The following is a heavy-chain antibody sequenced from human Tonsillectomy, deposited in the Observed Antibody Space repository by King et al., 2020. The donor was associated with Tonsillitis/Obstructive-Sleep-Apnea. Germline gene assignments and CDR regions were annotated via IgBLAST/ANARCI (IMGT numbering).Heavy chain of an antibody. CDR2: IYYSGST. V-gene: IGHV4-31*01. J-gene: IGHJ6*03. D-gene: IGHD2-15*01. Sequence: QLQESGPGLVKPSQTLSLTCTVSGGSISSGGYYWSWIRQHPGKGLEWIGYIYYSGSTYYNLSLKSLVTISVDTSKNQFSLKLSSVTAADTAVYYCARVIVVNYYYYMDVWSKGTTVTVSS. CDR1: GGSISSGGYY. CDR3: ARVIVVNYYYYMDV.